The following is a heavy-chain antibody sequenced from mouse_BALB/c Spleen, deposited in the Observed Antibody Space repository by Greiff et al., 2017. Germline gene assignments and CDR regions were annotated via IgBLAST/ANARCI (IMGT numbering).Heavy chain of an antibody. CDR2: IDPYNGGT. Sequence: VQLQQSGPELVKPGASVTVSCQASGYAFTSYNMYWVKQSHGKSLEWIGYIDPYNGGTSYNQKFKGKATLTVDKSSSTAYMHLDSLTSEDSAVYYGARGGVLDDWGQGTTLTVSS. V-gene: IGHV1S135*01. CDR3: ARGGVLDD. CDR1: GYAFTSYN. J-gene: IGHJ2*01.